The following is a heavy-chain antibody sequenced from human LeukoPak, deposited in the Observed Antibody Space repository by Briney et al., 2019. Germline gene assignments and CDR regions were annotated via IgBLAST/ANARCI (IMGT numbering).Heavy chain of an antibody. D-gene: IGHD3-10*01. CDR2: IYHSGNT. V-gene: IGHV4-39*01. J-gene: IGHJ5*02. Sequence: SETLSLTCTVSGVSISSGSYYCGWVRQPPGKGLEWIGSIYHSGNTYYNPSLKSRVTLSVDTSKNQFSLELSSVTAADTAVYYCAGSNYDNWFDPWGQGTLVSVSS. CDR1: GVSISSGSYY. CDR3: AGSNYDNWFDP.